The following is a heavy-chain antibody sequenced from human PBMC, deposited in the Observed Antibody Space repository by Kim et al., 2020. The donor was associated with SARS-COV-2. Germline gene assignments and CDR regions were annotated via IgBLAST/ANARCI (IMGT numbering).Heavy chain of an antibody. D-gene: IGHD1-26*01. CDR1: GGSISSGGYY. CDR3: ARDRSYKGAFDI. J-gene: IGHJ3*02. V-gene: IGHV4-31*03. CDR2: IYYSGST. Sequence: SETLSLTCTVSGGSISSGGYYWSWIRQHPGKGLEWIGYIYYSGSTYYNPSLKSRVTISVDTSKNQFSLKLSSVTAADTAVYYCARDRSYKGAFDIWGQGTMVTVSS.